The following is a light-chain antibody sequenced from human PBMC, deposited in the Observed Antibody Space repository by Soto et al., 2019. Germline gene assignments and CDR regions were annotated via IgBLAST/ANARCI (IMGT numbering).Light chain of an antibody. Sequence: QSVLTQPASVSGSPGQSITISCSGTSSDVGGYDYVSWYQQHPGKAPKLMIYDVTNRPSGVSNRFSGSKSGNTASLTISGXXXXXXXXXXCSSYTSSSTLVFGGGTKVTVL. CDR1: SSDVGGYDY. CDR3: SSYTSSSTLV. CDR2: DVT. V-gene: IGLV2-14*01. J-gene: IGLJ2*01.